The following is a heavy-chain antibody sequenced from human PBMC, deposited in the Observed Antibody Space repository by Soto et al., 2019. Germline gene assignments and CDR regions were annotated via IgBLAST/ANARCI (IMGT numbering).Heavy chain of an antibody. Sequence: RGSIRLSCAASGFGFSSYAMSWVLQTPGKGLEWVSGITAGGGTTNYGDSVKGRFTTSRDNSKNTLYLEASGLRVEDTPIYYCAKDRGGEFSSSRYFDYWGHGTLDTVSP. D-gene: IGHD3-16*01. CDR3: AKDRGGEFSSSRYFDY. J-gene: IGHJ4*01. V-gene: IGHV3-23*01. CDR1: GFGFSSYA. CDR2: ITAGGGTT.